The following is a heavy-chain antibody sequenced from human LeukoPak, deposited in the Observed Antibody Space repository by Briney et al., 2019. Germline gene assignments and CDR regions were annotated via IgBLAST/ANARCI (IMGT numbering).Heavy chain of an antibody. CDR1: GFTFSSYE. D-gene: IGHD4-17*01. CDR2: ISSSGSTI. CDR3: THGDYPLTY. Sequence: GGSLRLSCAASGFTFSSYEMIWVRQAPGKGLEWVSYISSSGSTIYYADSVKGRFTISRDNAKNSLYLQMNSLRAEDTAVYYCTHGDYPLTYWGQGTLVTVSS. V-gene: IGHV3-48*03. J-gene: IGHJ4*02.